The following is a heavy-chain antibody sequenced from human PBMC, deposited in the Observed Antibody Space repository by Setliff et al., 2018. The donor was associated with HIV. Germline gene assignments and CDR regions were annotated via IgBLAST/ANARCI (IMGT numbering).Heavy chain of an antibody. CDR1: GYTFATYA. CDR3: ARGRGNDYGDYSYYYYMDV. J-gene: IGHJ6*03. V-gene: IGHV1-3*01. Sequence: ASVKVSCKASGYTFATYAVLWVRQAPGQRLESMGWINPGNGNTKYSQKFQGRVTISMDASATTLYMELSSLRSEDTAVYYCARGRGNDYGDYSYYYYMDVGGKGTTVTVSS. CDR2: INPGNGNT. D-gene: IGHD4-17*01.